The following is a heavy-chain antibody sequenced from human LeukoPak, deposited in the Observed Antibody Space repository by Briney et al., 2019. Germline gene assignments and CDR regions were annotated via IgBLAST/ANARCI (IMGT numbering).Heavy chain of an antibody. Sequence: GASVKVSCKASGYTFTGYYMHWVRQAPGQGREWMGWINPNSGGINYAQKFQGRVTMTRDTSISTAYMELSRLRSDDTAVYYCWVVVVPAAPDVWGKGTTVTVSS. V-gene: IGHV1-2*02. D-gene: IGHD2-2*01. CDR3: WVVVVPAAPDV. CDR1: GYTFTGYY. J-gene: IGHJ6*04. CDR2: INPNSGGI.